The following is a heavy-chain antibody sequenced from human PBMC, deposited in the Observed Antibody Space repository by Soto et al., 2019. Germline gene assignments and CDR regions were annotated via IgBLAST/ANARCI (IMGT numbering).Heavy chain of an antibody. CDR3: ARAPGGAAAHFDY. J-gene: IGHJ4*02. Sequence: GGSLRLSCAASGFTFSSYSMNWVRQAPGKGLEWVSSISSSSSYIYYADSVKGRFTISRDNAKNSLYLQMNSLRAEDTAVYYCARAPGGAAAHFDYWGQGTLVTVSS. D-gene: IGHD6-13*01. V-gene: IGHV3-21*01. CDR2: ISSSSSYI. CDR1: GFTFSSYS.